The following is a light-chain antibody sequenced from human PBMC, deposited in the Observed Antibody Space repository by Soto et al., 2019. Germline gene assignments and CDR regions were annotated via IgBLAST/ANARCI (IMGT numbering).Light chain of an antibody. CDR3: QHYNSYSEA. V-gene: IGKV1-5*03. J-gene: IGKJ1*01. CDR1: QTISSW. Sequence: DIQMTQSPSTLPASVGDRFTIACLASQTISSWLAWYQQKPGKAPKLLIYKASTLKSGVPSRFSGSGSGTEFTLTISSLQPDDFATYYCQHYNSYSEAFGQGTKVDIK. CDR2: KAS.